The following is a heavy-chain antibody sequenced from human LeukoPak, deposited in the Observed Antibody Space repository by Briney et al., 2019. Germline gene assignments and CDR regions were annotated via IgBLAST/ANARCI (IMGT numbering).Heavy chain of an antibody. CDR1: GYSISSGYY. J-gene: IGHJ4*02. D-gene: IGHD1-26*01. Sequence: SETLSLTCAVSGYSISSGYYWGWIRQPPGKGLEWIGRIYHSGSTYYNPSLKSRVTISVDTSKNQFSLNLSSVTAADTAVYCCARRRGSYYFDYWGQGTLVTLSS. CDR2: IYHSGST. CDR3: ARRRGSYYFDY. V-gene: IGHV4-38-2*01.